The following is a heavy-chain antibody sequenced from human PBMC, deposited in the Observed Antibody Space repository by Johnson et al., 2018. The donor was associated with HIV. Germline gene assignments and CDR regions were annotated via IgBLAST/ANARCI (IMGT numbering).Heavy chain of an antibody. CDR1: GFTVSSNY. V-gene: IGHV3-66*01. D-gene: IGHD3-22*01. Sequence: VQLVESGGGLVQPGGSLRLSCAASGFTVSSNYMSWVRQAPGKGLEWVSVIYSGGSTYYADSVKGRFTISRDNSKNTLYLHMNSLRAEDTAVYYCASLSEVVVNAFDIWGQGTMVTVSS. CDR3: ASLSEVVVNAFDI. J-gene: IGHJ3*02. CDR2: IYSGGST.